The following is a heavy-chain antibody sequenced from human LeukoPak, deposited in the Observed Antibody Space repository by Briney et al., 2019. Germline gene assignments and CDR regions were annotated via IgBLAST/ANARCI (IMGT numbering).Heavy chain of an antibody. CDR2: IYGDGSFT. Sequence: GGSLRLSCAASGFTFSNFWMHWVRQAPGKGLVWVALIYGDGSFTRYADSVKGRFTISRDNAKNTVYLQMNSLRAEDTALYYCAKTAVAAYFDYWGQGTLVTVSS. CDR1: GFTFSNFW. CDR3: AKTAVAAYFDY. J-gene: IGHJ4*02. V-gene: IGHV3-74*01. D-gene: IGHD6-19*01.